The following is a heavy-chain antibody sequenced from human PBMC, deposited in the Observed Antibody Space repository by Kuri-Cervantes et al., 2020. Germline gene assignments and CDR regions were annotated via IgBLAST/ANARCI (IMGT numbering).Heavy chain of an antibody. CDR1: GFTFSSYA. Sequence: GGSLRLSCAASGFTFSSYAMHWVRQAPGKGPEWVAVISYDGSNKYYADSVKGRFTISRDNSKNTLYLQMNSLRAEDTAVYYCARAPLTFLDYWGQGTLVTVSS. CDR3: ARAPLTFLDY. D-gene: IGHD2-21*01. J-gene: IGHJ4*02. V-gene: IGHV3-30-3*01. CDR2: ISYDGSNK.